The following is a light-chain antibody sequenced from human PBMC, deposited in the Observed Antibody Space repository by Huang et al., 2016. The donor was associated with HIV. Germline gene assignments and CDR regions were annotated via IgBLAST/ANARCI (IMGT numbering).Light chain of an antibody. CDR1: QRVLSSSTNKNY. CDR3: QQYYSTPRT. Sequence: DIVMTQSPDSLAVSLGERATINCQSSQRVLSSSTNKNYLAWYQQKPGQPPKLLIYWAATREAGVPDRFSGSGSGTDFTRTITSLQAEDVAVYYCQQYYSTPRTFGQGTKVEIK. CDR2: WAA. J-gene: IGKJ1*01. V-gene: IGKV4-1*01.